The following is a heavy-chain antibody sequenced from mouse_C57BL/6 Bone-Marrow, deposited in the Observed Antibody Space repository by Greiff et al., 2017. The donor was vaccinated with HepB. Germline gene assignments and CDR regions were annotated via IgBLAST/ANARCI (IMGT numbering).Heavy chain of an antibody. J-gene: IGHJ2*01. CDR1: GYTFTDYY. V-gene: IGHV1-19*01. CDR2: INPYNGGT. D-gene: IGHD1-1*01. CDR3: ARYYYGSSYGY. Sequence: EVKLVESGPVLVKPGASVKMSCKASGYTFTDYYMNWVKQSHGKSLEWIGVINPYNGGTSYNQKFKGKATLTVDKSSSTAYMELNSLTSEDSAVYYCARYYYGSSYGYWGQGTTLTVSS.